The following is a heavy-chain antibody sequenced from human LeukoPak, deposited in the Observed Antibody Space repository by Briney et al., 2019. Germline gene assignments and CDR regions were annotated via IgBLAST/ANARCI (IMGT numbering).Heavy chain of an antibody. CDR1: GGTSSSYA. J-gene: IGHJ4*02. CDR2: IIPIFGIA. CDR3: ARSRKSYCSGGSCYWFDY. Sequence: SVKVSCKASGGTSSSYAISWVRQAPGQGLEWMGRIIPIFGIANYAQKFQGRVTITADKSTSTAYMELSSLRSEDTAVYYCARSRKSYCSGGSCYWFDYWGQGTLVTVSS. V-gene: IGHV1-69*04. D-gene: IGHD2-15*01.